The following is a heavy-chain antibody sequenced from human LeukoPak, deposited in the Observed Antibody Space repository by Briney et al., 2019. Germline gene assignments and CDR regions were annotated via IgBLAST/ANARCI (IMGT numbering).Heavy chain of an antibody. D-gene: IGHD3-22*01. V-gene: IGHV4-30-4*01. CDR3: ARVYYYDSSGFYFAY. CDR1: GGSISSDDYF. J-gene: IGHJ4*02. Sequence: SETLSLTCTVSGGSISSDDYFWTWIRQPPGKGLEWIGYIYYTGSTYYNPSLKSRVSMSRDRSENQFSLRLNSVTAADTAVYYCARVYYYDSSGFYFAYWGQGTLVTVSS. CDR2: IYYTGST.